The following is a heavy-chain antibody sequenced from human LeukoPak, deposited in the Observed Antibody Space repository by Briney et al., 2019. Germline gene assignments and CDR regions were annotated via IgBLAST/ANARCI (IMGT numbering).Heavy chain of an antibody. CDR2: ISGSGGST. CDR3: AKDQYYESSVDY. V-gene: IGHV3-23*01. CDR1: GFTFSSYA. Sequence: PTGGSLRLSCAASGFTFSSYAMSWVRQAPGKGLEWVSAISGSGGSTYYADSVKGRFTISRDNSKNTLYLQMNSLRAEDTAVYYCAKDQYYESSVDYWGQGTLVTVSS. D-gene: IGHD3-22*01. J-gene: IGHJ4*02.